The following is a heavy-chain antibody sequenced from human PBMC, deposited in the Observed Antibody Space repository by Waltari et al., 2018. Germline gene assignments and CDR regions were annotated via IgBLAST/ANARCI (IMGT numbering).Heavy chain of an antibody. J-gene: IGHJ4*02. CDR2: ISGSGATP. V-gene: IGHV3-23*01. CDR1: GFSFMGYA. D-gene: IGHD3-16*02. CDR3: AKGSRGYTNYFFDY. Sequence: EVQLLESAGGLVQPGGALRLSCAASGFSFMGYAMGWVRQAPGGGLEWVASISGSGATPFYADSVKGRFTIVRDNSKDTVYLQMNSLRVDDSAVYYCAKGSRGYTNYFFDYWGQGALVTVSS.